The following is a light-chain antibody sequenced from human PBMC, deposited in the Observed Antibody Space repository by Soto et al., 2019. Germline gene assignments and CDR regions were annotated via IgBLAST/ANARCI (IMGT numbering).Light chain of an antibody. Sequence: DIQMPQSPSSVSASVGDRVTITCRASQSISSWLAWYQQKPGKAPKLLIYKASSLESGVPSRFSGSGSGTEFTLTISSLQPDDFATYYCQQYNSYSWTFGQGTKVDNK. CDR3: QQYNSYSWT. CDR1: QSISSW. V-gene: IGKV1-5*03. J-gene: IGKJ1*01. CDR2: KAS.